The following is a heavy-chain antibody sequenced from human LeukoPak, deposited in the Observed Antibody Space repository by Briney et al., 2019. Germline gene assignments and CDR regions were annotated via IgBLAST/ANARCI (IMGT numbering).Heavy chain of an antibody. Sequence: PSETLSLTCAVHGGSFSGFYWAWMRQPPGKGPEWIGEIFPGGRINYNPSLQSRVTTSGDTSKNQFSLKVSSVTAADTAVYYCARGLGEGYPDHWGQGTVVTVSP. CDR1: GGSFSGFY. CDR2: IFPGGRI. D-gene: IGHD5-12*01. V-gene: IGHV4-34*01. CDR3: ARGLGEGYPDH. J-gene: IGHJ4*02.